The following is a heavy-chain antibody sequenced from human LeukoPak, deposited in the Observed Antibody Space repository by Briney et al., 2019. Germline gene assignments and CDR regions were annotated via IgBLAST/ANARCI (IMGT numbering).Heavy chain of an antibody. Sequence: PGGSLRLSCAASGFTFSSYAMSWVRQAPGKGLEWVSVIGGSGGDSNTYYADSVKGRFTISRDNSKNTLYLQMNSLRAEDTAVYYCAKPPLADDFWSGSFQGGHYYFYYYMDVWGKGTTVTVSS. V-gene: IGHV3-23*01. CDR3: AKPPLADDFWSGSFQGGHYYFYYYMDV. D-gene: IGHD3-3*01. CDR1: GFTFSSYA. J-gene: IGHJ6*03. CDR2: IGGSGGDSNT.